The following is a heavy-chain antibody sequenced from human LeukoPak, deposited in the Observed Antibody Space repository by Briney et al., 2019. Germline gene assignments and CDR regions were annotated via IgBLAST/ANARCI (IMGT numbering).Heavy chain of an antibody. J-gene: IGHJ4*02. Sequence: GESLKISCKASGYTFTSYDINWVRQATGQGLEWMGWMNPNSGNTGYAQKFQGRVTITRNTSISTAYMELSSLRSEDTAVYHCARVQLGAEDYWGQGTLVTVSS. CDR3: ARVQLGAEDY. V-gene: IGHV1-8*03. CDR1: GYTFTSYD. CDR2: MNPNSGNT. D-gene: IGHD1-1*01.